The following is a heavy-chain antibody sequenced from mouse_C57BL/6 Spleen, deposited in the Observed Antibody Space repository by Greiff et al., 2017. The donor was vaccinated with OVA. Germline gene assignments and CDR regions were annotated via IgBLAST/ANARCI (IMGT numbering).Heavy chain of an antibody. CDR2: ISYDGSN. J-gene: IGHJ4*01. Sequence: VQLKESGPGLVKPSQSLSLTCSVTGYSITSGYYWNWIRQFPGNKLEWMGYISYDGSNNYNPSLKNRISITRDTSKNQFFLKLNSVTTEDTATYYCARGDYGSHYAMDYWGQGTSVTVSS. V-gene: IGHV3-6*01. CDR3: ARGDYGSHYAMDY. D-gene: IGHD1-1*01. CDR1: GYSITSGYY.